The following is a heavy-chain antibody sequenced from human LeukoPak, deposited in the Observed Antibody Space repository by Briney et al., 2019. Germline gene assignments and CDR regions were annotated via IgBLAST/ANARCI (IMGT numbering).Heavy chain of an antibody. V-gene: IGHV1-24*01. J-gene: IGHJ6*02. CDR1: GHTLTELS. Sequence: ASVKVSCKVSGHTLTELSMHWVRQAPGKGLEWMGGFDPEDGETIYAQKFQGRVTMTEDTSTDTAYMELSSLRSEDTAVYYCARAYYDFWSGYSRDQYYYYGMDVWGQGTTVTVSS. CDR3: ARAYYDFWSGYSRDQYYYYGMDV. CDR2: FDPEDGET. D-gene: IGHD3-3*01.